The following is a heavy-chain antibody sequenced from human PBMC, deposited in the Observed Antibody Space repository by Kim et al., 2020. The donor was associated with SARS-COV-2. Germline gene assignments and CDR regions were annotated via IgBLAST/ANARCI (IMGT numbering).Heavy chain of an antibody. Sequence: SVKVSCKASGGTFSSYAISWVRQAPGQGLEWMGGIIPIFGTANYAQKFQGRVTITADESTSTAYMELSSLRSEDTAVYYCARDRHAYYYDSSGYYFGDAFDIWGQGTMVTVSS. CDR3: ARDRHAYYYDSSGYYFGDAFDI. CDR2: IIPIFGTA. J-gene: IGHJ3*02. D-gene: IGHD3-22*01. CDR1: GGTFSSYA. V-gene: IGHV1-69*13.